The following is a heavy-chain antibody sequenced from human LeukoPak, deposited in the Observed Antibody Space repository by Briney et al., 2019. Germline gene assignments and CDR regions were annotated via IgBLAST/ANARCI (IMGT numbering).Heavy chain of an antibody. Sequence: SETLSLTCTVSGGSISSYYWSWIRQPPGKGLDWIGYIYYSGSTNYNPSLKSRVTISVDTSKNQFSLKLSSVTAADTAVYYCARHGNTVTNYFDYWGQGTLVTVSS. J-gene: IGHJ4*02. CDR1: GGSISSYY. CDR3: ARHGNTVTNYFDY. V-gene: IGHV4-59*08. CDR2: IYYSGST. D-gene: IGHD4-17*01.